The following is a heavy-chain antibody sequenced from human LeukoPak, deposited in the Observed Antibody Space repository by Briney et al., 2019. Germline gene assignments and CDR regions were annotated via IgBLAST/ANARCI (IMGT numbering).Heavy chain of an antibody. CDR3: AKDGIPTYDFWSGYYVVGYFDY. D-gene: IGHD3-3*01. J-gene: IGHJ4*02. CDR2: ISYDGSNK. Sequence: SGGSLRLSCAASGFTFSSYSMHWVRQAPGKGLEWVAVISYDGSNKYYADSVKGRFTISRDNSKNTLYLQMNSLRAEDTAVYYCAKDGIPTYDFWSGYYVVGYFDYWGQGTLVTVSS. V-gene: IGHV3-30*18. CDR1: GFTFSSYS.